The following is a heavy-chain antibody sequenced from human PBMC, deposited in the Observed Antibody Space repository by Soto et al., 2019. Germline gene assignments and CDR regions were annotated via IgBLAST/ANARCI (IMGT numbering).Heavy chain of an antibody. CDR1: GFTFSGYV. Sequence: GGSLRHSCAASGFTFSGYVMHWVRQAPGKGLEWVAVISYDGSNKYYADSVNGRFTISRDNSKNTLYLQMNSLRAEDTAVYYCANGSGWYYWGQGTLVTVSA. V-gene: IGHV3-30*18. CDR3: ANGSGWYY. CDR2: ISYDGSNK. J-gene: IGHJ4*02. D-gene: IGHD6-19*01.